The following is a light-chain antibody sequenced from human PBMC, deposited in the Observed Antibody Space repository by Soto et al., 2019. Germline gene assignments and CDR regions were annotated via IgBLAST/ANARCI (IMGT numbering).Light chain of an antibody. Sequence: ETVLTPSPATQSVSAGESATLSCRASHSGGSTLAWYQQKPGQAPRLLMVDTSTRATGIPARFRGSGSGTEFTLTISNLQSDDVAVHYCQHYSNWPWTVGQGTKVDIK. CDR1: HSGGST. J-gene: IGKJ1*01. V-gene: IGKV3-15*01. CDR3: QHYSNWPWT. CDR2: DTS.